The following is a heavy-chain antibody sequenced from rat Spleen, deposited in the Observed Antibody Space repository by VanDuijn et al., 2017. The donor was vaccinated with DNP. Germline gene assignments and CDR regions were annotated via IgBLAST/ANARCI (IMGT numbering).Heavy chain of an antibody. V-gene: IGHV5-7*01. CDR3: ARHRTISPYYYDMDA. CDR2: IAYDGFTT. J-gene: IGHJ4*01. Sequence: EVLLVESGGGLVQPGRSLKLSCAASGFTFTDYNMAWVRQAPKKGLEWVATIAYDGFTTYYRDSVKGRFTISRDNAQSTLYLQMDSLRSEDTATYYCARHRTISPYYYDMDAWGQGASVTVSS. CDR1: GFTFTDYN.